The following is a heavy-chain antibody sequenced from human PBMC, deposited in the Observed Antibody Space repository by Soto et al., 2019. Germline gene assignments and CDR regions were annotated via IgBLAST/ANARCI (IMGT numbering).Heavy chain of an antibody. J-gene: IGHJ4*02. CDR1: GGSISSGPYS. D-gene: IGHD4-17*01. CDR3: AREDYGDYRRIDY. V-gene: IGHV4-31*03. CDR2: IYYSGST. Sequence: SETLSLTCSVSGGSISSGPYSWSWIRQHPGKGLEWIGYIYYSGSTYYNPSLKSRVTISVDTSKNQFSLKLSSVTAADTAVYYCAREDYGDYRRIDYWGQGTLVTVSS.